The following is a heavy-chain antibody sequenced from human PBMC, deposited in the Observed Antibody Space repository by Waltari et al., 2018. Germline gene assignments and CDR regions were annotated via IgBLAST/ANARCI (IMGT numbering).Heavy chain of an antibody. J-gene: IGHJ6*02. Sequence: QVQLQQWGAGLLKPSETLSLTCAVYGGSFSGYYWSWIRQPPGKGLEWIGEINHSGSTNSNPSLKSRVTISVDTSKNQFSLKLSSVTAADTAVYYCARGPHNWNYVPYYYGMDVWGQGTTVTVSS. CDR2: INHSGST. D-gene: IGHD1-7*01. CDR3: ARGPHNWNYVPYYYGMDV. CDR1: GGSFSGYY. V-gene: IGHV4-34*01.